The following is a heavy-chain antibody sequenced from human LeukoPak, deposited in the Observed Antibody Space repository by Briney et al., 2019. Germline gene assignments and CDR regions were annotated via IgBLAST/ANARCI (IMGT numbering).Heavy chain of an antibody. D-gene: IGHD3-22*01. CDR1: GLTSSSNS. J-gene: IGHJ5*02. CDR3: AGVGSGYYSGFDA. V-gene: IGHV3-21*01. Sequence: GGSLRPSCAVSGLTSSSNSTNWVRQAPGKGLEWVSSISSSSYIYYADTVKGRLTSSRDKAKDSLYLQMMSLRDEDTDLYYCAGVGSGYYSGFDAWGQGALVTVSS. CDR2: ISSSSYI.